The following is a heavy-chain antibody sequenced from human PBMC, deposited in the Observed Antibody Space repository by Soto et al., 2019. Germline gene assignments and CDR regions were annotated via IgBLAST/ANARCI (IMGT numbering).Heavy chain of an antibody. Sequence: PGGSLRLSCAASGFTFSNAWMSWVRQAPGKGLEWVGRIKSKTDGGTTDYAAPVKGRFTISRDDSKNTLYLQMNSLKTEDTAVYYCTTRYCSSTSCYFYYYYFMDFWGKGNTVIVSS. CDR1: GFTFSNAW. CDR3: TTRYCSSTSCYFYYYYFMDF. D-gene: IGHD2-2*01. V-gene: IGHV3-15*01. CDR2: IKSKTDGGTT. J-gene: IGHJ6*03.